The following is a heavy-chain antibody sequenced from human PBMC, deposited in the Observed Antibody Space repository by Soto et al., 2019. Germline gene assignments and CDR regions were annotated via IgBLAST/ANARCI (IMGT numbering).Heavy chain of an antibody. CDR2: ISYDGSNK. D-gene: IGHD1-26*01. V-gene: IGHV3-30*18. CDR1: GFTFSSYG. CDR3: ANAGAGELPAD. Sequence: QVQLVESGGGVVQPGRSLRLSCAASGFTFSSYGMHWVRQAPGKGLERVAVISYDGSNKYYADSVKGRFTISRDNSKNTLYLQMTSLRAEDTAVYYCANAGAGELPADWGQGTLVTVSS. J-gene: IGHJ4*02.